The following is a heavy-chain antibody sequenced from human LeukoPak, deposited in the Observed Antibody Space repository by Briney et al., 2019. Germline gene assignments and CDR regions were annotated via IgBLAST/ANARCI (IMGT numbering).Heavy chain of an antibody. D-gene: IGHD5-12*01. Sequence: GGSLRLSCAASGFTFSNYAMSWVRQAPGKGLEWVSGISGSGGYTYYADSVKGRFTISRDNSKNTLYLQMNGLRAEDTAVYYCARDSGYSGYDPGDYWGQGTLVTVSS. CDR1: GFTFSNYA. J-gene: IGHJ4*02. CDR2: ISGSGGYT. V-gene: IGHV3-23*01. CDR3: ARDSGYSGYDPGDY.